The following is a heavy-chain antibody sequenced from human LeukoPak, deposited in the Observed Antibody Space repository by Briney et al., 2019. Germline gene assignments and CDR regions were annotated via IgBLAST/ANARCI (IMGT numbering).Heavy chain of an antibody. CDR2: IFSDGTR. D-gene: IGHD1-26*01. Sequence: GGSLRLSCAPSGFTLSNNYINWVRQAPGKGLEWVSVIFSDGTRNYADSVKGRFTISRDISQNTLYLQMNNLRAEDTAVYYCSLTLVGRGLTQWVNFYDYYGMDVCGPGTTVSVSS. J-gene: IGHJ6*02. V-gene: IGHV3-53*01. CDR3: SLTLVGRGLTQWVNFYDYYGMDV. CDR1: GFTLSNNY.